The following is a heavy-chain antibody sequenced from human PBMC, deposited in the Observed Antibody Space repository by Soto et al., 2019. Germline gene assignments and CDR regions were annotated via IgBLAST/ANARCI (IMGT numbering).Heavy chain of an antibody. J-gene: IGHJ6*03. CDR3: ARVQPATTVTPLYYYYSRDV. CDR2: ISAHNGNT. V-gene: IGHV1-18*01. D-gene: IGHD4-4*01. CDR1: GYTFISYG. Sequence: QVPVVQSGAEVQKPGASVKVSCKASGYTFISYGISWVRQAPGQGLEGMGWISAHNGNTNYARNLQGRVTMTTDTSTNTAYMDLRSLRSDDTAVYYCARVQPATTVTPLYYYYSRDVWGQGTTVIVSS.